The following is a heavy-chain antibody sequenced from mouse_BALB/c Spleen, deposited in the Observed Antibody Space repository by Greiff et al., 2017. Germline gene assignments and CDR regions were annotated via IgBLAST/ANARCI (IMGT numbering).Heavy chain of an antibody. CDR2: ISDGGSYT. Sequence: EVKLMESGGGLVKPGGSLKLSCAASGFTFSDYYMYWVRQTPEKRLEWVATISDGGSYTYYPDSVKGRFTISRDNAKNNLYLQMSSLKSEDTAMYYCARDKYAMDYWGQGTSVTVSS. V-gene: IGHV5-4*02. CDR1: GFTFSDYY. CDR3: ARDKYAMDY. J-gene: IGHJ4*01.